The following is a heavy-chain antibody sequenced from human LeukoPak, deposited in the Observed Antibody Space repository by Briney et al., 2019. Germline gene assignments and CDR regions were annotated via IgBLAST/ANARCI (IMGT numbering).Heavy chain of an antibody. D-gene: IGHD5-12*01. V-gene: IGHV4-4*09. CDR3: AKTGNGYDPLYYYYYMDV. CDR2: IYTDGST. CDR1: GGSISSYY. J-gene: IGHJ6*03. Sequence: SENLSLTCSVSGGSISSYYWSWIRQPPGKGLEWLAFIYTDGSTNYNPSLKSRVTISVDTSSNQFSLKLSSVTAADTAVYFCAKTGNGYDPLYYYYYMDVWGKGTTVTVSS.